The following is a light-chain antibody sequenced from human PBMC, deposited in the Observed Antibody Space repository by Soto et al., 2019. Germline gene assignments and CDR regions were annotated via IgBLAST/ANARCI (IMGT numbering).Light chain of an antibody. CDR2: GAS. CDR1: QSISSC. V-gene: IGKV3-20*01. Sequence: QLPPTVSRCPGERATLPCRASQSISSCLAWYQQKPGQAPRLLIYGASNRATGIPDRFSGSGSGTDFTLTISRLEPEDFAVYYCQQYGSSSWTFGQGTKVDIK. J-gene: IGKJ1*01. CDR3: QQYGSSSWT.